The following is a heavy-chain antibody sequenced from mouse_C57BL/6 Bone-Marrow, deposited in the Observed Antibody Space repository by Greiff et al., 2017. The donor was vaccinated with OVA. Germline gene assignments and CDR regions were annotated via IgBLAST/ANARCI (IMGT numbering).Heavy chain of an antibody. J-gene: IGHJ2*01. D-gene: IGHD2-1*01. CDR1: GYTFTSYW. Sequence: QVQLQQPGAELVKPGASVKLSCKASGYTFTSYWMHWVKQRPGRGLGWIGRIDPNSGGTKYNEKFKSKATLTVDKPSSTAYMQLSSLTSEDSAVYYCARARSYGNPFDYWGQGTTLTVSS. V-gene: IGHV1-72*01. CDR3: ARARSYGNPFDY. CDR2: IDPNSGGT.